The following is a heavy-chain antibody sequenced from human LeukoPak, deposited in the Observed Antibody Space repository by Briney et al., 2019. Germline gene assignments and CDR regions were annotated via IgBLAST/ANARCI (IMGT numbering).Heavy chain of an antibody. Sequence: PSETLSLTCAVYGGSFSGYYWSWIRRPPGKGLEWIGEINHSGSTNYNPSLKSRVTISVDTSKNQFSLKLSSVTAADTAVYYCARGPVWGQGTLVTVSS. CDR3: ARGPV. V-gene: IGHV4-34*01. CDR2: INHSGST. CDR1: GGSFSGYY. J-gene: IGHJ4*02.